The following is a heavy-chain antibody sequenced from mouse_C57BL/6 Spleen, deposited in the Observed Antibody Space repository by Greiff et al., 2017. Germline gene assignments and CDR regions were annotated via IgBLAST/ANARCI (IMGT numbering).Heavy chain of an antibody. J-gene: IGHJ2*01. V-gene: IGHV5-17*01. D-gene: IGHD2-12*01. Sequence: EVKLVESGGGLVKPGGSLKLSCAASGFTFSDYGMHWVRQAPEKGLEWVAYISSGSSTIYYADTVKGRFTISRDNAKNTLFLQMTSLRSEDTAMYYCARPGGCDDEGYYFDYWGQGTTLTVSS. CDR3: ARPGGCDDEGYYFDY. CDR1: GFTFSDYG. CDR2: ISSGSSTI.